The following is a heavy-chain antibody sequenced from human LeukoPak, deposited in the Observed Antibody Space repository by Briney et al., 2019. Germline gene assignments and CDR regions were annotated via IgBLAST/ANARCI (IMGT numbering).Heavy chain of an antibody. CDR3: ARIQLWFNDKPDY. CDR1: GYTFTCYY. V-gene: IGHV1-2*06. Sequence: ASVKVSCKASGYTFTCYYMHWVRQAPGQGLEWMGRINPNSGGTDYAQKFRGRVTMTRDTSISTAYMELSRLRSDDTAVYYCARIQLWFNDKPDYWGQGTLVTVSS. CDR2: INPNSGGT. D-gene: IGHD5-18*01. J-gene: IGHJ4*02.